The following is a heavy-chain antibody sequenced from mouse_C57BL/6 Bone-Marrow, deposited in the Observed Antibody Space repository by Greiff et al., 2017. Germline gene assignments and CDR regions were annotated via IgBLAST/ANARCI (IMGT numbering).Heavy chain of an antibody. CDR2: IYPRSGNT. CDR1: GYTFTSYG. J-gene: IGHJ3*01. V-gene: IGHV1-81*01. Sequence: VQLQQPGAELARPGASVTLSCKASGYTFTSYGISWVKQRTGQGLEWIGEIYPRSGNTYYNEKFKSKATLTADKSSSTAYMELRSLTSEDSSVYFCARTLYGNYPPWFADWGPGTLVTVSA. CDR3: ARTLYGNYPPWFAD. D-gene: IGHD2-1*01.